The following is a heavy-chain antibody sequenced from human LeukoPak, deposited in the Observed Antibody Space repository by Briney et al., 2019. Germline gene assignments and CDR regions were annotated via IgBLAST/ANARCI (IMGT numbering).Heavy chain of an antibody. J-gene: IGHJ3*02. V-gene: IGHV6-1*01. D-gene: IGHD5-12*01. Sequence: SQTLSLTCAISGDTFSSNNAAWHWLRQSPSRGLEWLGRTYYRSKWYYDYAVSVKSRVTINPDTPKNHFSLQLNSVAPEDTAVYFCAREDRLSFDIWGQGTMVTVSS. CDR2: TYYRSKWYY. CDR1: GDTFSSNNAA. CDR3: AREDRLSFDI.